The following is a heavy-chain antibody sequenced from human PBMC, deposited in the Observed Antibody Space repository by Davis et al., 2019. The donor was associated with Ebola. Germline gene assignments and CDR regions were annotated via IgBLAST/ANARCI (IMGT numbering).Heavy chain of an antibody. V-gene: IGHV1-8*02. D-gene: IGHD1-26*01. Sequence: AASVKVSCKASGGTFSSYTINWVRQATGQGLEWMGWMNPNSGNTGYAQKFQGRVTMTRNTSISTAYMELSSLRSEDTAVYYCARALSGSYYVNDAFDIWGQGTMVTVSS. CDR3: ARALSGSYYVNDAFDI. CDR2: MNPNSGNT. J-gene: IGHJ3*02. CDR1: GGTFSSYT.